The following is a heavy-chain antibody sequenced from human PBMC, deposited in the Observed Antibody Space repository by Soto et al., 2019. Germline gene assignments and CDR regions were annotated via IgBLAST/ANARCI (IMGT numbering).Heavy chain of an antibody. CDR3: ARENHYCSGCSCYSRWFEP. V-gene: IGHV4-31*03. CDR1: GGSISSGGYY. D-gene: IGHD2-15*01. J-gene: IGHJ5*02. Sequence: QVQLQESGPGLVKPSQTLSLTCTVSGGSISSGGYYWSWIRQHPGKGLEWIGYIYYSGSTYYNPSLKIRVTISGATSTNHFSLMLSSVTAADTAVYYCARENHYCSGCSCYSRWFEPWGQGTMVTVSS. CDR2: IYYSGST.